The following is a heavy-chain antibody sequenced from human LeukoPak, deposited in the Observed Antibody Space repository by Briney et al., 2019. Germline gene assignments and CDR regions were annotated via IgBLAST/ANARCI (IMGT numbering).Heavy chain of an antibody. Sequence: SETLSLTCTVSGGSISSYYWSWIRQPPGKGLEWIGYIYYSGSTNYNPSLKSRVTISVDTSKNQFSLKLSSVTAADTAVYYCARLGDGYNWRHYYYYYYMDVWGKGTTVTVSS. V-gene: IGHV4-59*08. CDR2: IYYSGST. D-gene: IGHD5-24*01. CDR1: GGSISSYY. CDR3: ARLGDGYNWRHYYYYYYMDV. J-gene: IGHJ6*03.